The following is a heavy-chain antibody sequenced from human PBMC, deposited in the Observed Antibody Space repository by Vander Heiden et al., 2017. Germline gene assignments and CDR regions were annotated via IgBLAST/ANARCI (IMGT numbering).Heavy chain of an antibody. J-gene: IGHJ4*02. V-gene: IGHV1-8*01. CDR2: MNPNSGNT. CDR3: ARAQVYSYNRGLVGY. Sequence: QLQLVQSGAEVKKPGASVTVSCKASGYTFTSYNINWVRQATGQGLEWMGWMNPNSGNTGYAQKFQGRVTMTRNTSISTAYMELSSLRSEDTAVYYCARAQVYSYNRGLVGYWGQGTLVTVSS. CDR1: GYTFTSYN. D-gene: IGHD5-18*01.